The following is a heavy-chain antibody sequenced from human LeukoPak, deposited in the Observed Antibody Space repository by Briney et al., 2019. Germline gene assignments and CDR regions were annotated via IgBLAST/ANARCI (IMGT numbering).Heavy chain of an antibody. CDR2: FDPEDGET. V-gene: IGHV1-24*01. D-gene: IGHD6-13*01. CDR3: ATDLAIAAAGTGTTRDY. Sequence: GVSVKVSCKVSGYTLTELSMHWVRQAPGKGLEWMGGFDPEDGETIYAQKFQGRVTMTEDTSTDTAYMELSSLRSEDTAVYYCATDLAIAAAGTGTTRDYWGQGTLVTVSS. CDR1: GYTLTELS. J-gene: IGHJ4*02.